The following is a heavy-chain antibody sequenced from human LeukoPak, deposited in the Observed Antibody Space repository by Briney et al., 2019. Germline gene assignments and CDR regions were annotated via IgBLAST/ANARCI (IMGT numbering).Heavy chain of an antibody. CDR3: ARMRGWSGSSPYYHDY. V-gene: IGHV3-7*05. CDR1: GFTLSAYW. CDR2: IKQDGGVV. Sequence: GSLRLTCAASGFTLSAYWMSWVRQAPGKGLEWVANIKQDGGVVFYADSVKGRFTISRDNAKSSLYLQMNSLRAEDAALYYCARMRGWSGSSPYYHDYWGQGTLVTVSS. D-gene: IGHD3-3*01. J-gene: IGHJ4*01.